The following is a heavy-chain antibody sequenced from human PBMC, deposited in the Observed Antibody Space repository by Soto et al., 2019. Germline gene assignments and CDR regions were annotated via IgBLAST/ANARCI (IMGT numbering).Heavy chain of an antibody. CDR3: ARVFVVIAAAGTFYYYGMDV. Sequence: GGSLRLSCAASGFTVSSNYMSWVRQAPGKGLEWVSVIYSGGSTYYADSVKGRFTISRDNSKNTLYLQMNSLRAEDTAVYYCARVFVVIAAAGTFYYYGMDVWGQGTTVTVSS. V-gene: IGHV3-53*01. D-gene: IGHD6-13*01. CDR2: IYSGGST. J-gene: IGHJ6*02. CDR1: GFTVSSNY.